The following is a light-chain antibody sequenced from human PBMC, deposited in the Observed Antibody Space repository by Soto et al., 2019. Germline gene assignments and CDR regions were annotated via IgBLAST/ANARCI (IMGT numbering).Light chain of an antibody. CDR2: LGS. CDR1: QSLLHSNGYNY. V-gene: IGKV2-28*01. J-gene: IGKJ1*01. CDR3: MQALQAPWT. Sequence: DLVMTQSPLSLPVTPGEPASISCRSSQSLLHSNGYNYLDWYLQKPGQSPQLLIYLGSNRASGVPDWFSGSGSGTDFTLKISRVEAEDVGVYYCMQALQAPWTFGQGTKVEIK.